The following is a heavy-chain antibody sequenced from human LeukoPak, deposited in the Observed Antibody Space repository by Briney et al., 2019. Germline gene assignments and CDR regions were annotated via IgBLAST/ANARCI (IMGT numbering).Heavy chain of an antibody. CDR3: ARDLLGYQLHLFDY. J-gene: IGHJ4*02. CDR2: IKQDGSEK. CDR1: GFTFSSYW. Sequence: GGSLRLSCAASGFTFSSYWMSWVRQAPGKGLEWVANIKQDGSEKYYVDSVKGRFTISRDNAKNPLYLQMNSLRAEDTAVYYCARDLLGYQLHLFDYWGQGTLVTVSS. D-gene: IGHD2-2*01. V-gene: IGHV3-7*03.